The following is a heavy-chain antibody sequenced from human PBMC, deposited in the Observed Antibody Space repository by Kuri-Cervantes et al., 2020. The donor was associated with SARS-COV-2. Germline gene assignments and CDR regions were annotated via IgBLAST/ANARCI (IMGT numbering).Heavy chain of an antibody. V-gene: IGHV4-59*01. CDR2: IYYSGST. J-gene: IGHJ6*02. CDR1: GGSISSYY. CDR3: ARDGGGARDYYYGMDV. D-gene: IGHD4-23*01. Sequence: SETLSLTCTVSGGSISSYYWSWIRQPPGKGLEWIGYIYYSGSTNYNPSLKSRVTISVDTSKYQFSLKLSSVTAADTAVYYCARDGGGARDYYYGMDVWGQGTTVTVSS.